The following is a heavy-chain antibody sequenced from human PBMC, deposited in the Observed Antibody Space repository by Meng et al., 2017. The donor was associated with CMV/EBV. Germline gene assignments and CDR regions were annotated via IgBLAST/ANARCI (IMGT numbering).Heavy chain of an antibody. J-gene: IGHJ4*02. V-gene: IGHV4-34*01. D-gene: IGHD6-13*01. CDR2: INHSGST. CDR1: GGSFSGYY. Sequence: QVQLQQWGAGLLKPSETLSLTCAVYGGSFSGYYWGWIRQPPGKGLECIGEINHSGSTNYNPSLKSRVTISVDTSKNQFSLKLSSVTAADTAVYYCARGRGSWYFVDYWGQGTLVTVSS. CDR3: ARGRGSWYFVDY.